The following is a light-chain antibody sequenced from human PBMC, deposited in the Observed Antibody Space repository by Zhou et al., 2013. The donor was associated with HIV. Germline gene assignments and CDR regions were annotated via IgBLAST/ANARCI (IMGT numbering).Light chain of an antibody. V-gene: IGKV1-39*01. CDR1: QSISHY. Sequence: DIQITQSPSSLSASVGDRVTITCRASQSISHYLNWYQQKPGQAPQLLIYVASTLHSGVPSRFSGSGSGTDFTLTISSLQPEDFATYFCQQSFDTPRTFGQGTKVDLK. J-gene: IGKJ1*01. CDR3: QQSFDTPRT. CDR2: VAS.